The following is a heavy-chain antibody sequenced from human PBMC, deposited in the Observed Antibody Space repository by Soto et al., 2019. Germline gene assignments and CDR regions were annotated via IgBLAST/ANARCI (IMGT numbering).Heavy chain of an antibody. CDR2: IFWDDDA. Sequence: QITLKESGPTLVKPTQTLTLTCIFSGFSFSADGVGVGWIRQPPGKALEWLALIFWDDDARYSPSLKSRLTITKDTSKNQVVLTMTNMDPVDTATYYCAPAYGGTSWPNDAFDVWGPGTVVTVSS. J-gene: IGHJ3*01. V-gene: IGHV2-5*02. CDR3: APAYGGTSWPNDAFDV. CDR1: GFSFSADGVG. D-gene: IGHD2-21*01.